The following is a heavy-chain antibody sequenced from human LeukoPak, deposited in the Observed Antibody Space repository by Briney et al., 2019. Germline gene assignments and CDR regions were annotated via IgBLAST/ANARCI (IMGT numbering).Heavy chain of an antibody. CDR1: GFTFNKYP. CDR2: ISYDESNK. Sequence: GGSLRLSCAAFGFTFNKYPMHWVRQAPGKGLEWVAVISYDESNKYYADSVKGRFTISRDNSKNTLYLRMNSLQAEDTAVYYCARDPRGIVGVPAAGPKYFQPWGQGTLVTVSS. V-gene: IGHV3-30-3*01. J-gene: IGHJ1*01. D-gene: IGHD6-13*01. CDR3: ARDPRGIVGVPAAGPKYFQP.